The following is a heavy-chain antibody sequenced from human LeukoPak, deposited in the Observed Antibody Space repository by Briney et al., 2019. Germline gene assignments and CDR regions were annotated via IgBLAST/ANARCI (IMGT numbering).Heavy chain of an antibody. V-gene: IGHV3-23*01. Sequence: PGGSLRLSCAASGFTFSSYAMSWVRQAPGKGLEWVSAISGSGGSTYYADSVKGRFTISRGNSKNTLYLQMNSLRAEDTAVYYCAKKTLYYYDSSGYSEHGDWGPGTLVTVSS. CDR2: ISGSGGST. CDR3: AKKTLYYYDSSGYSEHGD. J-gene: IGHJ4*02. D-gene: IGHD3-22*01. CDR1: GFTFSSYA.